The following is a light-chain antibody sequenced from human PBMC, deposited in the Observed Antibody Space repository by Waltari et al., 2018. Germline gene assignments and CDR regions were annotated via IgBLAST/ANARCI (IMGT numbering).Light chain of an antibody. V-gene: IGLV2-23*02. CDR1: SRDVGGYNL. J-gene: IGLJ2*01. Sequence: SALTQPASVSGSPGQSITIPCTGTSRDVGGYNLVSWFQQHPGKAPKLIISEVSKRPSGVSDRFSGSKSGNTASLTISGLEAKDEADYYCCSLAGSSSLIFGGGTKLTVL. CDR2: EVS. CDR3: CSLAGSSSLI.